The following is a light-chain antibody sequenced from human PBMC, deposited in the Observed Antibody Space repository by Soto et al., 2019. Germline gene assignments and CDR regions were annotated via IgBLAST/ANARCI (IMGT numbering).Light chain of an antibody. CDR2: EVT. V-gene: IGLV2-14*01. CDR3: SSHTTYNTRD. Sequence: QSVLTQPASVSGSPGQSIVISCTGTSSDIGAYNYVSWYQQHPGKAPKLMIHEVTNRPSGVSDRFSGSKSGNTASLTISGLQADDEADYYCSSHTTYNTRDFGTGTKVTVL. CDR1: SSDIGAYNY. J-gene: IGLJ1*01.